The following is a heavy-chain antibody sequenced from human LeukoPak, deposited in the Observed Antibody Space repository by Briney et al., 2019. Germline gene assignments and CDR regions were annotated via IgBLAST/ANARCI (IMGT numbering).Heavy chain of an antibody. Sequence: PGGSLRLSCAASGFTFSNAWMTWVRQAPGKGLDWVGRIKRKTDGVTTDYAAPVKGRFTISRDDSKNTVYLQMNSLKTEDTAVYYCTTTYGSGTYGYIYWGQGTLVTVSS. CDR2: IKRKTDGVTT. D-gene: IGHD3-10*01. J-gene: IGHJ4*02. CDR1: GFTFSNAW. CDR3: TTTYGSGTYGYIY. V-gene: IGHV3-15*01.